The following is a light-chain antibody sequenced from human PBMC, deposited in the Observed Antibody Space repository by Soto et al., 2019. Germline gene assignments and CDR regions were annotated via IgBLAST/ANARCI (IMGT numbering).Light chain of an antibody. CDR1: QSISNW. CDR3: QHYNSYSEA. Sequence: DIQMTQSPSTLSASVGDRVTITCRASQSISNWLAWYQQKPGKAPKLLIYKASTLKSGVPSRFSSSGSGTEFTLTISSLQTDDFATYYCQHYNSYSEAFGQGTKVDIK. V-gene: IGKV1-5*03. J-gene: IGKJ1*01. CDR2: KAS.